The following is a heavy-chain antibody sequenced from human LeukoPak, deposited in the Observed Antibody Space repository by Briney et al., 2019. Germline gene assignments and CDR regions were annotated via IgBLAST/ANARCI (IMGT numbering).Heavy chain of an antibody. J-gene: IGHJ4*02. D-gene: IGHD2-2*01. CDR2: IIPIFGTA. Sequence: SVKVSCKASGGTFSGYAISWVRQAPGQGLEWMGGIIPIFGTANYAQKFQGRVTITADKSTSTAYMELSSLRSEDTAVYYCARGYCSSTSCYATQYYFDYWGQGTLVTVSS. CDR3: ARGYCSSTSCYATQYYFDY. V-gene: IGHV1-69*06. CDR1: GGTFSGYA.